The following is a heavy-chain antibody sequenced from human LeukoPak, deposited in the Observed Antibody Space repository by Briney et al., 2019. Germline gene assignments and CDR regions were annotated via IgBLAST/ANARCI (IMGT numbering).Heavy chain of an antibody. CDR1: GFTFSSYW. CDR2: IKQDGSEK. V-gene: IGHV3-7*01. Sequence: PGGSLRLSCAASGFTFSSYWMSWVRQAPGKGLEWVANIKQDGSEKYYVDSVKGRFTISRDNAKNSLYLQMNSLRAEDTAVYYCASQVVAGYFDYWGQGTLVTVSS. J-gene: IGHJ4*02. D-gene: IGHD2-15*01. CDR3: ASQVVAGYFDY.